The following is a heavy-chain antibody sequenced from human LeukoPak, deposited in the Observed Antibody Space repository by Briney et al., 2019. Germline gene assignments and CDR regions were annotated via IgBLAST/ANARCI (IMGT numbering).Heavy chain of an antibody. Sequence: GSSVKVSCKASGGTFSSYAISWVRQAPGQGLEWMGRIIPILGIANYAQKFQGRVTITADKSTSTAYMELSSLRSEDTAVYYCARETYCYDSSGPRADFQHWGQGTLVTVSS. CDR2: IIPILGIA. D-gene: IGHD3-22*01. J-gene: IGHJ1*01. CDR1: GGTFSSYA. V-gene: IGHV1-69*04. CDR3: ARETYCYDSSGPRADFQH.